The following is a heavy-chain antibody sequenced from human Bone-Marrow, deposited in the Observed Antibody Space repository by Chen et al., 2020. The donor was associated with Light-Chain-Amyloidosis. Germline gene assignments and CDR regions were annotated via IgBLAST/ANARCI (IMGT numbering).Heavy chain of an antibody. CDR3: ARRRDGYNFDY. CDR2: IYPDDSDA. Sequence: EVQLEQSGPEVKKPGESLKISCKGSGYTFPNYWIGWVRQMPGKGLGWMGVIYPDDSDARYSPSFEGQVTIXADKSITXXXXQWRSLKASDTAMYYCARRRDGYNFDYWGQGTLVTVSS. J-gene: IGHJ4*02. CDR1: GYTFPNYW. D-gene: IGHD5-12*01. V-gene: IGHV5-51*01.